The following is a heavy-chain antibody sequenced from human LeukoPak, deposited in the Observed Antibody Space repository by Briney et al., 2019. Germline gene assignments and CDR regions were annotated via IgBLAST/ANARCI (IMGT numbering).Heavy chain of an antibody. D-gene: IGHD3-10*01. Sequence: SETLSLTCAVYGGSFSGYYWSWIRQPPGKGLEWIGEINHSGSTNYNPSLKSRVTISVDTSKNQFSLKLSSVTAADTAVYYCARRASYYGSGSYYKPTRYYYYYMDVWGKGTTVTISS. V-gene: IGHV4-34*01. CDR2: INHSGST. J-gene: IGHJ6*03. CDR1: GGSFSGYY. CDR3: ARRASYYGSGSYYKPTRYYYYYMDV.